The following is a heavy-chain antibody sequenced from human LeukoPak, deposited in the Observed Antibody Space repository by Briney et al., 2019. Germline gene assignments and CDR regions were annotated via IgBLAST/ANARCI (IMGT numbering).Heavy chain of an antibody. J-gene: IGHJ4*02. CDR2: ISVSGGST. CDR3: AKADFCRGGTCYDFDY. V-gene: IGHV3-23*01. CDR1: GFTFSSYA. D-gene: IGHD2-15*01. Sequence: GGSLRLSCAASGFTFSSYAMSWVRQAPGKGLEWVSGISVSGGSTCYADSVKGRFTISRDNSKNTLYLQMNSLRADDTAVYHCAKADFCRGGTCYDFDYWGQGTLITVSS.